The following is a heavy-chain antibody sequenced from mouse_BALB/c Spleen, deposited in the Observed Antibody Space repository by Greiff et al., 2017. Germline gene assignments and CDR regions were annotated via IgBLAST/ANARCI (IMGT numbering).Heavy chain of an antibody. CDR3: ARFGTFAY. V-gene: IGHV5-17*02. CDR2: ISSGSSTI. D-gene: IGHD4-1*01. CDR1: GFTFSSFG. J-gene: IGHJ3*01. Sequence: EVQLVESGGGLVQPGGSRKLSCAASGFTFSSFGMHWVRQAPEKGLEWVAYISSGSSTIYYADTVKGRFTISRDNPKNTLFLQMTSLRSEDTAMYYCARFGTFAYWGQGTLVTVSA.